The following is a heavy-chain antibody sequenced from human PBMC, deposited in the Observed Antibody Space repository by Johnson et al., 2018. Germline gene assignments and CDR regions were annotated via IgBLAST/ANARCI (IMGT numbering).Heavy chain of an antibody. J-gene: IGHJ6*03. V-gene: IGHV3-30*18. CDR2: MSYDGSNK. CDR1: GFTFSSYG. D-gene: IGHD3-10*01. Sequence: QVQLVESGGGVVQPGRSLRLSCTASGFTFSSYGMHWVRQAPGQGLEWMAVMSYDGSNKYYGNSVKGRFTISGDNSKNTLYLQMNSLRAEDTAVYYCAKVLDVRGVTGNYYMDVWGKGTTGTVSS. CDR3: AKVLDVRGVTGNYYMDV.